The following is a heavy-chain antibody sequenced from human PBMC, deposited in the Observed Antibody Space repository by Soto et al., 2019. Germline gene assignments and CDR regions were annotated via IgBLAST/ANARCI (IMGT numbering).Heavy chain of an antibody. J-gene: IGHJ4*02. CDR1: GFTFSSYA. CDR3: ARAVTTLVDY. Sequence: QVQLVESGGGVVQPGRSLRLSCAASGFTFSSYAMHWVRQAPGKGLEWVAVISYDGSNKYYADSVKGRFTISRDNSKNTLYLQMNSLRAEDTAVYYCARAVTTLVDYWGQGTLVTVSS. CDR2: ISYDGSNK. D-gene: IGHD4-4*01. V-gene: IGHV3-30-3*01.